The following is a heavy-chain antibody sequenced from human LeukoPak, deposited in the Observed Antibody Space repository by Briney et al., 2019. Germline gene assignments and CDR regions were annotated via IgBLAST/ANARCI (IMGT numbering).Heavy chain of an antibody. J-gene: IGHJ2*01. CDR1: GGSISSSGYY. CDR2: FYYGGST. CDR3: ARQRGYCSGASCYSGWYFDL. D-gene: IGHD2-15*01. V-gene: IGHV4-39*01. Sequence: SETLSLTCTVSGGSISSSGYYWGWIRQPPGKGLEWIGSFYYGGSTYYNPPLMSRVTISVDTSNNQFSLKLSSVTAADTAEYYCARQRGYCSGASCYSGWYFDLWGRGTLVTVSS.